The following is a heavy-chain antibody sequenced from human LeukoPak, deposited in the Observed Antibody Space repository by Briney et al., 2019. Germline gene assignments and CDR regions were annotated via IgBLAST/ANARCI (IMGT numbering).Heavy chain of an antibody. V-gene: IGHV4-34*01. CDR3: ARGNAFDI. CDR2: INHSGST. J-gene: IGHJ3*02. Sequence: PSETLSLTCAVYGGSFSGYYWSWIRQPPGKGLEWIGEINHSGSTNYNPSLKSRVTISVDTSKNQFSLKLSSVTAADTAVYYCARGNAFDIWGRGTMVTVSS. CDR1: GGSFSGYY.